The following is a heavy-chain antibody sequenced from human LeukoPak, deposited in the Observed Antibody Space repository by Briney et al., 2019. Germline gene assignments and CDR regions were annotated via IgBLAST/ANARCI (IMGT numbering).Heavy chain of an antibody. CDR2: IYYSGST. CDR3: AGGVVAARFWFDP. J-gene: IGHJ5*02. V-gene: IGHV4-59*01. D-gene: IGHD2-15*01. Sequence: SETLSLTCTVSGVSISSYYWSCIRQPPGKGLEWIGYIYYSGSTNYNPSLKSRVTISVDTSKNQFSLKLSSVTAADTAVYYCAGGVVAARFWFDPWGQGTLVTVSS. CDR1: GVSISSYY.